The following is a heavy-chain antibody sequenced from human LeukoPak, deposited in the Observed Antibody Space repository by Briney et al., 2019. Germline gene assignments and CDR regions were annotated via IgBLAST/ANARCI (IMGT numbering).Heavy chain of an antibody. D-gene: IGHD3-22*01. J-gene: IGHJ5*02. Sequence: SSVKVSCKASGGTFRSYAISWARQAPGQGLEWMGRIIPIFGTANYAQKFQGRVTITTDESTSTAYMELSSLRSEDTAVYYCARGEIVVTANWFDPWGQGTLVTVSS. CDR1: GGTFRSYA. CDR3: ARGEIVVTANWFDP. V-gene: IGHV1-69*05. CDR2: IIPIFGTA.